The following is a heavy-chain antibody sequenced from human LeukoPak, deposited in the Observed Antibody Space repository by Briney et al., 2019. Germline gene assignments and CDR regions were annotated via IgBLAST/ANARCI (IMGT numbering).Heavy chain of an antibody. CDR3: ARGTDDPSLFVYSGYDRYYFDY. CDR1: GGSFSGYY. J-gene: IGHJ4*02. CDR2: INHSGST. Sequence: SETLSLTCAVYGGSFSGYYWSWIRQPPGKGLEWIGEINHSGSTDYNPSLKSRVTISVDTSKNQFSLKLSSVTAADTAVYYCARGTDDPSLFVYSGYDRYYFDYWGQGTLVTVSS. D-gene: IGHD5-12*01. V-gene: IGHV4-34*01.